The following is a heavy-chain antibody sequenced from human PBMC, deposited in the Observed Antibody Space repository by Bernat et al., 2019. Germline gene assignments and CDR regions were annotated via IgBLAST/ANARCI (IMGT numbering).Heavy chain of an antibody. CDR1: GYSFTSYW. V-gene: IGHV5-51*01. Sequence: EVQLVQSGAEVKKPGESLKISCKGSGYSFTSYWIGWVRQMPGKGLEWMGIIYPGDSDTRYSPSFQGQVTISADKSISTAYLQWSSLKASDTAMYYCARPPGPTLHPGGHSVIYWYFDLWGRGTLVTVSP. CDR2: IYPGDSDT. D-gene: IGHD4-23*01. CDR3: ARPPGPTLHPGGHSVIYWYFDL. J-gene: IGHJ2*01.